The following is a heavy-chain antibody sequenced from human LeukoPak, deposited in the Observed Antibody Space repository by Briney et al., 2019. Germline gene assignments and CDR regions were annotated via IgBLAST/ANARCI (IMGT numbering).Heavy chain of an antibody. CDR2: IYPGDSDT. CDR3: ARRHSGWSTTYGAYNWFDP. J-gene: IGHJ5*02. Sequence: GESLKISCKGSGYSFTSYWIGWVRQMPGKGLEWMGIIYPGDSDTRYSPSFQGQVTISADKSISTAYLQWSSLKASDTAMYYCARRHSGWSTTYGAYNWFDPWGQGTLVTVSS. V-gene: IGHV5-51*01. D-gene: IGHD6-19*01. CDR1: GYSFTSYW.